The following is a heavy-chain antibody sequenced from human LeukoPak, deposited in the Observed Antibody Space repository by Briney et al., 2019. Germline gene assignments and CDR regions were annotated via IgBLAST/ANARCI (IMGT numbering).Heavy chain of an antibody. D-gene: IGHD6-13*01. CDR1: GYTXTELS. Sequence: ASVKVSCKVSGYTXTELSMHGVRQAPGEGLEWMGRFDPEDGETIYAQKFQGRVTMTEDTSTNTAYMELSSLRSEDTAVYYCATQQLVRFVLRFQHWGQGTLVTVSS. V-gene: IGHV1-24*01. CDR2: FDPEDGET. J-gene: IGHJ1*01. CDR3: ATQQLVRFVLRFQH.